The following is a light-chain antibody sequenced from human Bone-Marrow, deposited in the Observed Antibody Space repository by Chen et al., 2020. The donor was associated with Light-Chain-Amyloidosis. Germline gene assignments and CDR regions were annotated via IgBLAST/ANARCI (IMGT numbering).Light chain of an antibody. V-gene: IGLV3-25*03. CDR2: QDS. J-gene: IGLJ3*02. CDR3: QSSDSSDLGV. CDR1: ALPKQY. Sequence: SYELTQPPSVSVSPGQTARITCSGDALPKQYAYWYQQKPGQAPVLVIYQDSERPSGIPDRFSGSSSGTTVTLTISGVQAEDEADYYCQSSDSSDLGVFGGGTKLTVL.